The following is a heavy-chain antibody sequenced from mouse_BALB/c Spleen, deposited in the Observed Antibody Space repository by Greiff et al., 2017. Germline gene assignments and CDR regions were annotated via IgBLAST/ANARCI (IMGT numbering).Heavy chain of an antibody. CDR3: YGNYDY. Sequence: DVKLQESGGGLVQPGGSMKLSCVASGFTFSNYWMNWVRQSPEKGLEWVAEIRLKSNNYATHYAESVKGRFTISRDDSKSSVYLQMNNLRAEDTGIYYCYGNYDYWGQGTTLTVSS. CDR2: IRLKSNNYAT. D-gene: IGHD2-1*01. J-gene: IGHJ2*01. V-gene: IGHV6-6*02. CDR1: GFTFSNYW.